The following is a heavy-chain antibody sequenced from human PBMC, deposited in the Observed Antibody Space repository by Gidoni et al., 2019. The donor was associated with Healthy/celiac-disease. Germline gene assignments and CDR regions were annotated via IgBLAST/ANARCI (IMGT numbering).Heavy chain of an antibody. J-gene: IGHJ6*02. V-gene: IGHV3-33*01. D-gene: IGHD6-6*01. Sequence: QVQLVESGGGVVQPGRSLRLSCAASGFTFSSYGRHWVRQAPGKGLEWVAVIWYDGSNKYYADSVKGRFTISRDNSKNTLYLQMNSLRAEDTAVYYCAGEYSSSSRGYYYYGMDVWGQGTTVTVSS. CDR3: AGEYSSSSRGYYYYGMDV. CDR2: IWYDGSNK. CDR1: GFTFSSYG.